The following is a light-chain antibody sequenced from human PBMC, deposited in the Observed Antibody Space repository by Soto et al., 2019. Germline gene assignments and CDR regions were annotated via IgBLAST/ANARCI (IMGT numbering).Light chain of an antibody. V-gene: IGKV3-15*01. CDR1: QGVSRK. J-gene: IGKJ4*01. CDR2: GAS. Sequence: DIFMTQSPATLSVAPGERVTFSCRASQGVSRKLTWYQHKPGQAPRLLISGASTVATGIPDRFSGSGSGTEFTLTISSLQSEDCAIYYCQRYHTWPITFGGGTKVEIK. CDR3: QRYHTWPIT.